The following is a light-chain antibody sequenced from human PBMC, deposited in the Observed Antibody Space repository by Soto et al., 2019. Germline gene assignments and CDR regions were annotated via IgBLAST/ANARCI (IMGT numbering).Light chain of an antibody. J-gene: IGKJ1*01. CDR2: AAS. CDR1: QSISSY. Sequence: DIQMTKSPSSLSASVGDRVTITCRASQSISSYLNWYQQKPGKAPKLLIYAASSLQSGVPSRFSGSGSGTDFTLTISSLQPEDVATYDCQQSYSTPRTFGQGTKVEIK. CDR3: QQSYSTPRT. V-gene: IGKV1-39*01.